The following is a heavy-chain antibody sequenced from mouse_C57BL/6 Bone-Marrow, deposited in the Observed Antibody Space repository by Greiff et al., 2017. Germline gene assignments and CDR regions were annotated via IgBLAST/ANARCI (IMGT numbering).Heavy chain of an antibody. V-gene: IGHV1-55*01. D-gene: IGHD1-1*01. CDR2: IYPGSGST. CDR3: ARLEFDGSSGDWYFDV. CDR1: GYTFTSYW. Sequence: QVQLQQPGAELVKPGASVKMSCKASGYTFTSYWITWVKQRPGQGLEWIGDIYPGSGSTNYNEKFKSKATLTVDPSSSTAYMELHSLTSEDSAVYFCARLEFDGSSGDWYFDVWGTGTTVTVSS. J-gene: IGHJ1*03.